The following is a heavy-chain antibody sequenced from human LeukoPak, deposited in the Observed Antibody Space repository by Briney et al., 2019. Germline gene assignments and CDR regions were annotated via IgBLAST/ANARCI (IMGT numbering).Heavy chain of an antibody. CDR2: INSDGSST. V-gene: IGHV3-74*01. D-gene: IGHD6-6*01. Sequence: GGSLRLSCAASGFTFSSYWMHWVRQAPGKGLVWVSHINSDGSSTNYADSVKGRFTISRDNAKNTLYLQINSLRAEDTAVYYCARTGIAARPTVWFDPWGQGTLVTVSS. J-gene: IGHJ5*02. CDR3: ARTGIAARPTVWFDP. CDR1: GFTFSSYW.